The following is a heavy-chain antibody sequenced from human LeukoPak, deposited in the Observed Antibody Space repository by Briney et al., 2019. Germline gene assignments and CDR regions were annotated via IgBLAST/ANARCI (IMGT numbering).Heavy chain of an antibody. CDR3: ARDWQWLVKSGNIDY. D-gene: IGHD6-19*01. J-gene: IGHJ4*02. V-gene: IGHV3-30*04. Sequence: GGSLRLSCAASRFTFSSYAMHWVRQAPGKGLEWVAVISYDGSNKYYADSVKGRFTISRDNSKNTLYLQMNSLRTEDTAVYYCARDWQWLVKSGNIDYWGQGTLVTVSS. CDR2: ISYDGSNK. CDR1: RFTFSSYA.